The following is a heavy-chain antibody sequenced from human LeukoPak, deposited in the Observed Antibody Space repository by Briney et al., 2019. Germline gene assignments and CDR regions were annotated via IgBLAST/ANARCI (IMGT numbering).Heavy chain of an antibody. CDR1: GGTFSSYA. V-gene: IGHV1-69*13. CDR2: IIPIFGTA. CDR3: ASPPLGGATNYYYYGMDV. J-gene: IGHJ6*02. Sequence: SVKVSCKASGGTFSSYAISWVRQAPGQGLEWTGGIIPIFGTANYAQKFQGRVTITADESTSTAYMELSSLRSEDTAVYYCASPPLGGATNYYYYGMDVWGQGTTVTVSS. D-gene: IGHD1-26*01.